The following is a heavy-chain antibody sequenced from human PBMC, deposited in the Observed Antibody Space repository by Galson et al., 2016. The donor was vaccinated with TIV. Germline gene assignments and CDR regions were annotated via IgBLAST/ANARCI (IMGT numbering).Heavy chain of an antibody. J-gene: IGHJ4*02. V-gene: IGHV1-69*02. CDR2: IIPMINMA. Sequence: SVKVSCKVSGDSFSSHTIIWLRQAPGQGLEWMGRIIPMINMAKYAQKFHGRVTITADKSTSTAYMGLSSLRSEDPAVYYCARAAGHSASGSYPGYWGQGTLVTVSA. D-gene: IGHD3-10*01. CDR3: ARAAGHSASGSYPGY. CDR1: GDSFSSHT.